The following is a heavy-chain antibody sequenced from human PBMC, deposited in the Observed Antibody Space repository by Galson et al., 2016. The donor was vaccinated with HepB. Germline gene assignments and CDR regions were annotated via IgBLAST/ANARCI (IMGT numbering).Heavy chain of an antibody. V-gene: IGHV4-59*01. J-gene: IGHJ3*02. Sequence: ETLSLTCTVSGGSISPFFWSWIRQPPGKGLEWIAYIYYSGTTNYNPSLNSRVTISPDTSKSQFSLKVTSVTAADTAVYYCARSYGGYAFDIWGQGTMVTVSS. D-gene: IGHD4-23*01. CDR2: IYYSGTT. CDR3: ARSYGGYAFDI. CDR1: GGSISPFF.